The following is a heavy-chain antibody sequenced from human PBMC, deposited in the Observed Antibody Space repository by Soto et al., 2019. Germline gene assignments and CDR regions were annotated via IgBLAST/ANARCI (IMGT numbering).Heavy chain of an antibody. D-gene: IGHD3-10*01. CDR3: VRVVNYYGSGSGGGDY. J-gene: IGHJ4*02. V-gene: IGHV1-8*01. CDR1: GYTFTSYD. CDR2: MNPSSGNT. Sequence: QVQLVQSGAEVKKPGASVKVSCKASGYTFTSYDINWVRQATGQGLEWTGWMNPSSGNTGYAQKFQGRVTMTRNPPIRKAYMELSSLRSEDTAGYYCVRVVNYYGSGSGGGDYWGQGTLVTVSS.